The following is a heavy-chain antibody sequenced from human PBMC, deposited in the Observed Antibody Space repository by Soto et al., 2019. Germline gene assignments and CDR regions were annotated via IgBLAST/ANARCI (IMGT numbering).Heavy chain of an antibody. D-gene: IGHD3-16*02. CDR1: GGSFSGYY. CDR3: VRCRNSRPYGYVGGSYRRNYLCY. CDR2: INHSGST. Sequence: PSETLSLTCAVYGGSFSGYYWSWIRQPPGKGLEEIGEINHSGSTNYNPSLKSRVTISVDTTQNQFSLKRRSLTAADTAVYYCVRCRNSRPYGYVGGSYRRNYLCYCGKRTRCTVSS. V-gene: IGHV4-34*01. J-gene: IGHJ6*04.